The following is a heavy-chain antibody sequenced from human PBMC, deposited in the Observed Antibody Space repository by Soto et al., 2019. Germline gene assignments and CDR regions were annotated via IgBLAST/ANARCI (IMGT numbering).Heavy chain of an antibody. V-gene: IGHV3-30-3*01. CDR2: ISYDGTRA. CDR1: GFTFSSYP. CDR3: ARDVLAADPPKYYSRLDV. J-gene: IGHJ6*02. Sequence: GGSLRLSCAASGFTFSSYPFHWVRQAPGKGLESVAVISYDGTRADYTDSVEGRFTISRDNSKNTLSLRMNSLTPEDTAIYSCARDVLAADPPKYYSRLDVWGQGAAVTVSS. D-gene: IGHD3-16*01.